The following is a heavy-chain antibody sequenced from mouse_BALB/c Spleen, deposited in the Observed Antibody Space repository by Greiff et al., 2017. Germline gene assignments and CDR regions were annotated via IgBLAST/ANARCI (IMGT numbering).Heavy chain of an antibody. CDR1: GYTFTSYW. CDR3: ARSYYRYDEGVYFDY. Sequence: VKLVESGAELAKPGASVKMSCKASGYTFTSYWMHWVKQRPGQGLEWIGYINPSTGYTEYNQKFKDKATLTADKSSSTAYMQLSSLTSEDSAVYYCARSYYRYDEGVYFDYWGQGTTLTVSS. D-gene: IGHD2-14*01. J-gene: IGHJ2*01. V-gene: IGHV1-7*01. CDR2: INPSTGYT.